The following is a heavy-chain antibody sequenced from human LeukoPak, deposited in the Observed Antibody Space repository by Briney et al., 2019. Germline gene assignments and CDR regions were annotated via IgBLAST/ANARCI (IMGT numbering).Heavy chain of an antibody. CDR3: ARGGGLDV. CDR1: GFTFSNYW. CDR2: INHNGNVN. D-gene: IGHD3-16*01. Sequence: QAGGSLRLSCVGSGFTFSNYWMTWVRQAPGKGLEWVASINHNGNVNYYVDSVKGRFTISRDNAKNSLYLQMSNLRAEDTAVYFCARGGGLDVWGQGATVTVSS. J-gene: IGHJ6*02. V-gene: IGHV3-7*03.